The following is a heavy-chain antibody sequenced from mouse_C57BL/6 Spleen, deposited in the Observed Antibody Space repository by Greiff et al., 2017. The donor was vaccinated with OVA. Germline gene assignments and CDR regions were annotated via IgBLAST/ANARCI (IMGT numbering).Heavy chain of an antibody. CDR2: IHHNSGST. CDR3: ARGGQYYIDY. CDR1: GYTFTSYW. Sequence: QVQLQQPGAELVKPGASVKLSCKASGYTFTSYWMHWVKQRPGQGLEWIGMIHHNSGSTNYNEKFKSKAPLTVDKSTSTAYMQLSSMTSEDSAVYYWARGGQYYIDYWGQGTTLTVSS. V-gene: IGHV1-64*01. D-gene: IGHD3-3*01. J-gene: IGHJ2*01.